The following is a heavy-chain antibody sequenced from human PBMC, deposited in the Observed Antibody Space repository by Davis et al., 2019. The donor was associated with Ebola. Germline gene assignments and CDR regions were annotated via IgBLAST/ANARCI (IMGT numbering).Heavy chain of an antibody. CDR1: GFTFGDYA. CDR3: TRHCSGGSCNAGDY. V-gene: IGHV3-49*03. Sequence: GESLKISCTASGFTFGDYAMSWFRQAPGKGLEWVGFIRSKAYGGTTEYAASVKGRFTISRDDSKSIAYLQMNSLNTEDTAVYYCTRHCSGGSCNAGDYWGQGTLVTVSS. D-gene: IGHD2-15*01. J-gene: IGHJ4*02. CDR2: IRSKAYGGTT.